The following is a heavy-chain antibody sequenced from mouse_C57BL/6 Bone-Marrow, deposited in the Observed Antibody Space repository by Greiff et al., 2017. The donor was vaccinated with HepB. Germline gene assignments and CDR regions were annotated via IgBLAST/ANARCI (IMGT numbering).Heavy chain of an antibody. D-gene: IGHD3-2*02. Sequence: EVNVVESGGGLVQPGGSLSLSCAASGFTFTDYYMSWVRQPPGKALEWLGFIRNKANGYTTEYSASVKGRFTISSDNSQSILYLQMNALRAEDSATYYCASSGLAWFAYWGQGTLVTVSA. CDR1: GFTFTDYY. V-gene: IGHV7-3*01. CDR3: ASSGLAWFAY. J-gene: IGHJ3*01. CDR2: IRNKANGYTT.